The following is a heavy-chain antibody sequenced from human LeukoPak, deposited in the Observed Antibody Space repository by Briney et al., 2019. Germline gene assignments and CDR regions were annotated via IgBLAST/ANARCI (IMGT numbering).Heavy chain of an antibody. CDR3: ATAVYYYDSSGYYYLDY. D-gene: IGHD3-22*01. J-gene: IGHJ4*02. CDR1: GYTLTELS. Sequence: ASVKVSCEVSGYTLTELSMHWVRQAPGKGLEWMGGFDPEDGETIYAQKFQGRVTMTEDTSTDTAYMELSSLRSEDTAVYYCATAVYYYDSSGYYYLDYWGQGTLVTVSS. V-gene: IGHV1-24*01. CDR2: FDPEDGET.